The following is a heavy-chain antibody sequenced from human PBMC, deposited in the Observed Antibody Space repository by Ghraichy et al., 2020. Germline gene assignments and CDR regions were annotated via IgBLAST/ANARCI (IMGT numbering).Heavy chain of an antibody. D-gene: IGHD5-24*01. CDR2: INHSGST. CDR1: GGSFSGYY. Sequence: SETLSLTCAVYGGSFSGYYWSWIRQPPGKGLEWIGEINHSGSTNYNPSLKSRVTISVDTSKNQFSLKLSSVTAADTAVYYCARRLDGYNFDYWGQGTLVTVSS. V-gene: IGHV4-34*01. J-gene: IGHJ4*02. CDR3: ARRLDGYNFDY.